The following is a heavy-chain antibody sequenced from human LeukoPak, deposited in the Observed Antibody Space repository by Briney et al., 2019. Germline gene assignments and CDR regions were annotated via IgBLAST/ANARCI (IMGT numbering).Heavy chain of an antibody. V-gene: IGHV3-30*18. CDR3: AKDQGIAVAGTDGAIDK. CDR1: GFTFSNYG. Sequence: GRSLRLSCAASGFTFSNYGMHWVRQAPGKGLEWVAVISLDGFDQYYGDSVKGRFTISRDNSKNTLFLQMNSRRAEDTAVYYCAKDQGIAVAGTDGAIDKWGQGTMVTVSS. J-gene: IGHJ3*02. CDR2: ISLDGFDQ. D-gene: IGHD6-19*01.